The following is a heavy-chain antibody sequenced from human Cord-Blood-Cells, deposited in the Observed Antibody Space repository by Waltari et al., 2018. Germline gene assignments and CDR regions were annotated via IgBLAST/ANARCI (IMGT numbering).Heavy chain of an antibody. J-gene: IGHJ4*02. CDR2: ISSSSSYI. CDR3: ARDLFTTYGDY. CDR1: GLTYRIYS. Sequence: EVQLVESGGGLVKPGGSLRLSCAASGLTYRIYSMTWVRQAPGKGLEWVSSISSSSSYIYYADSVKGRFTISRDNAKNSLYLQMNSLRAEDTAVYYCARDLFTTYGDYWGQGTLVTVSS. D-gene: IGHD1-1*01. V-gene: IGHV3-21*01.